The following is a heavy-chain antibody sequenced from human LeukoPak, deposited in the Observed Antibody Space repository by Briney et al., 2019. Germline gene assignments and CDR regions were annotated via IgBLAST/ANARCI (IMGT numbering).Heavy chain of an antibody. V-gene: IGHV3-23*01. J-gene: IGHJ4*02. Sequence: GGSLRLSCAASGFTFSSYAMNWVRQAPGEGLEWVSTISGSGGSTYYADSVKGRFTISRDNSKNTLYLQMNSLRAEDTAVYYCAKDLRQWLSYYFDNSGQGTLVTVSS. CDR3: AKDLRQWLSYYFDN. CDR2: ISGSGGST. CDR1: GFTFSSYA. D-gene: IGHD6-19*01.